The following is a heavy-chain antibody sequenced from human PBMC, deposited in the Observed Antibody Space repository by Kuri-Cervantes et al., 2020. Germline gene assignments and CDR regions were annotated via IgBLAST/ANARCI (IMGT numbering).Heavy chain of an antibody. CDR1: GFTFSSYA. V-gene: IGHV3-66*02. J-gene: IGHJ4*02. CDR3: ASTPPRYFDWLHEPYDY. D-gene: IGHD3-9*01. CDR2: IYSGGST. Sequence: GESLKISCAASGFTFSSYAMSWVRQAPGKGLEWVSVIYSGGSTYYADSVKGRFTISRDNSKNTLYLQMNSLRAEDTAVYYCASTPPRYFDWLHEPYDYWGQGTLVTVSS.